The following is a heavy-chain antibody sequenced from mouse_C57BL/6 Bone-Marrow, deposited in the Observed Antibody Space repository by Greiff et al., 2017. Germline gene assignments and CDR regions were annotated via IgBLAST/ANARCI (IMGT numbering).Heavy chain of an antibody. J-gene: IGHJ4*01. Sequence: EVKVVESGGGLVKPGGSLKLSCAASGFTFSDYGMHWVRQAPEKGLEWVAYISSGSSTIYYTDTVKGRFTISRDNAKNTLFLQMTSLRSEDTAMYYCASAYAKDNWGQGTSVTVSS. CDR2: ISSGSSTI. V-gene: IGHV5-17*01. CDR3: ASAYAKDN. CDR1: GFTFSDYG.